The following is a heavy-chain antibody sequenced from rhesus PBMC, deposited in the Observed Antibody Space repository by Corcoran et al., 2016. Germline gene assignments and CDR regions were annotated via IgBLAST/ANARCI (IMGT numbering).Heavy chain of an antibody. J-gene: IGHJ4*01. CDR3: AREGYSGYSYRLDY. V-gene: IGHV4-160*01. D-gene: IGHD5-42*01. CDR2: IYGRSGST. CDR1: GGSISSNY. Sequence: QVQLQESGPGLVKPSETLSLTCAVSGGSISSNYWSWIRQPPGKGLEWIGYIYGRSGSTSCNPSLKSRVTISTDTSKNQFSLKLVSVTAADTAVYYCAREGYSGYSYRLDYWGQGVLVTVSS.